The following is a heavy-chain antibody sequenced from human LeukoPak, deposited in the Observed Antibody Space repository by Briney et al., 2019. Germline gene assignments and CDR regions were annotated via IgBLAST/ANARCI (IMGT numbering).Heavy chain of an antibody. D-gene: IGHD1-20*01. J-gene: IGHJ4*02. CDR3: ARDTRWYNWNPPAYY. Sequence: SVKVSCKASRCTFSSYAISWVRQAPAQGLEWMGRIIPILGIANYAQKFQGRVTLTADKSTSTAYMELGSLRSEDTAVYYCARDTRWYNWNPPAYYWGQGTMVTVSS. CDR1: RCTFSSYA. CDR2: IIPILGIA. V-gene: IGHV1-69*04.